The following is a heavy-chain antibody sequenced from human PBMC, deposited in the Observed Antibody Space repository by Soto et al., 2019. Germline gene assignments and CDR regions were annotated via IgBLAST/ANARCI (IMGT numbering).Heavy chain of an antibody. CDR1: GGSFSGYY. Sequence: PSETLSLTCAVYGGSFSGYYWSWIRQPPGKGLEWIGEIHRSDSTNYNPSLKSRVTISVDTSKDQFSLKLTSVTAADTAVYYCARGGEYGDYAYWGRGTLVTVSS. CDR3: ARGGEYGDYAY. V-gene: IGHV4-34*01. CDR2: IHRSDST. J-gene: IGHJ4*02. D-gene: IGHD4-17*01.